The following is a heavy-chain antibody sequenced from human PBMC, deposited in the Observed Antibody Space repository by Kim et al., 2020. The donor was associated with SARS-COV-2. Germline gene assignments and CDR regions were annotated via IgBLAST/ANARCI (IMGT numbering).Heavy chain of an antibody. J-gene: IGHJ4*02. V-gene: IGHV3-23*01. Sequence: GGSLRLSCAASGFTFSNFAMSWVRQAPGKGLEWVSTISGSCTITHYAESVEGRFTISRDNSKNTLYLQLSSLRVEDTAVYYCPKGCGSTTCYTSDYWGRGTLVIVSA. D-gene: IGHD2-2*02. CDR2: ISGSCTIT. CDR1: GFTFSNFA. CDR3: PKGCGSTTCYTSDY.